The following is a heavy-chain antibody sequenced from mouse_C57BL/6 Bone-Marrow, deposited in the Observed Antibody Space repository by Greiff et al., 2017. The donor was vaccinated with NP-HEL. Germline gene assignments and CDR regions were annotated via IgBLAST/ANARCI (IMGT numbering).Heavy chain of an antibody. J-gene: IGHJ3*01. Sequence: DVQLVESGGGLVKPGGSLKLSCAASGFTFSSYTMSWVRQTPEKRLEWVATISGGGGNTYYPDSVKGRVTISRDNAKNTLYLQRSSLRSEDTALYYCARPLSSYPFAYWGQGTLVTVSA. CDR2: ISGGGGNT. V-gene: IGHV5-9*01. D-gene: IGHD1-1*01. CDR1: GFTFSSYT. CDR3: ARPLSSYPFAY.